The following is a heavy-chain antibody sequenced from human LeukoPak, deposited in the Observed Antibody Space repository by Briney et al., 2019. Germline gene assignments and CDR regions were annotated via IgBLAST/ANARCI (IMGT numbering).Heavy chain of an antibody. Sequence: PSGTLSLTCAVSGGSISSSNWWSWVRQPPGKGLEWIGEIYHSGSTYYNPSLKSRVTMSVDTSKNQFSLNLSSVTAADTAVYYCAREAATEPHYYYYMDVWGKGTTVTVSS. CDR2: IYHSGST. J-gene: IGHJ6*03. CDR1: GGSISSSNW. D-gene: IGHD1-14*01. V-gene: IGHV4-4*02. CDR3: AREAATEPHYYYYMDV.